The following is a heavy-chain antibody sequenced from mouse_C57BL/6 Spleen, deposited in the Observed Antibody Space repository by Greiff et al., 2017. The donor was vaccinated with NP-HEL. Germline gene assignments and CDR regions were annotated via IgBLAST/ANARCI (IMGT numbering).Heavy chain of an antibody. Sequence: EVKLMESGAELVRPGASVKLSCTASGFNIKDDYMHWVKQRPEQGLEWIGWIDPENGDTEYASKFQGKATITADTSSNTAYLQLSSLTSEDTAVYYCTTGGHYFDYWGQGTTLTVSS. CDR3: TTGGHYFDY. V-gene: IGHV14-4*01. CDR2: IDPENGDT. CDR1: GFNIKDDY. J-gene: IGHJ2*01.